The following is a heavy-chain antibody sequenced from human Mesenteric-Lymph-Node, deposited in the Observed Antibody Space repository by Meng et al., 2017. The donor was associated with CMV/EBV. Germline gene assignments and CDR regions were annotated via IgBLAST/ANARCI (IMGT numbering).Heavy chain of an antibody. V-gene: IGHV4-34*01. J-gene: IGHJ4*02. CDR2: INHSGST. CDR3: VRVRYFDWQDYFDY. CDR1: GGPFSGYY. Sequence: SETLSLTCAVYGGPFSGYYWSWIRQPPGKGLEWIGEINHSGSTNYNPSLKSRVTISVDTSKNQFSLKLSSVTAADTAVYYCVRVRYFDWQDYFDYWGQGTLVTVSS. D-gene: IGHD3-9*01.